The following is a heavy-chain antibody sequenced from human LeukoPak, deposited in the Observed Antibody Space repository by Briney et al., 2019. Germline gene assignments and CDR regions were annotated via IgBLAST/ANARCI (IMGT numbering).Heavy chain of an antibody. Sequence: ASVTVSCKASGYTFTGYYMHWVRQAPGQGLEWMGWINPNSGGTNYAQKFQGRVTMTRDTSISTAYMELSRLTSDDTVVYYCARDLYYDFWSGYYNPNYYFDYWGQGTLVTVSS. V-gene: IGHV1-2*02. CDR1: GYTFTGYY. CDR2: INPNSGGT. CDR3: ARDLYYDFWSGYYNPNYYFDY. J-gene: IGHJ4*02. D-gene: IGHD3-3*01.